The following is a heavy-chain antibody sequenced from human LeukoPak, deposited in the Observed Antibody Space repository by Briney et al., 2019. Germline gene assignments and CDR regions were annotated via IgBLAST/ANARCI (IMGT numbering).Heavy chain of an antibody. V-gene: IGHV4-34*01. D-gene: IGHD1-7*01. CDR1: GFTFSSYW. Sequence: GSLRLSCAASGFTFSSYWMSWVRQAPGKGLEWIGEINHSGSTNYNPSLKSRVTISVDTSKNQFSLKLSSVTAADTAVYYCARGVVTGTRSFDIWGQGTMVTVSS. CDR2: INHSGST. J-gene: IGHJ3*02. CDR3: ARGVVTGTRSFDI.